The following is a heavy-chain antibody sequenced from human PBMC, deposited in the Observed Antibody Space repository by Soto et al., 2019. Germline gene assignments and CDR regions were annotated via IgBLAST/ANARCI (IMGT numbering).Heavy chain of an antibody. J-gene: IGHJ3*02. V-gene: IGHV3-21*01. CDR1: GFTFSSYS. Sequence: EVQLVESGGGLVKPGGSLRLSCAASGFTFSSYSMNWVRQAPGKGLEWVSSISSSSSYIYYADSVKGRFTISRDNAKNSLYLQMNSLRAEDTAVYYCARDGGGSYVGYWVDAFDICGQGTMVTVSS. CDR3: ARDGGGSYVGYWVDAFDI. CDR2: ISSSSSYI. D-gene: IGHD1-26*01.